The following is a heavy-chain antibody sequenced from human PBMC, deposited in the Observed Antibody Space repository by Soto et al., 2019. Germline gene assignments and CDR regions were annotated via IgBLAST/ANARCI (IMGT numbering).Heavy chain of an antibody. Sequence: PGGSLRLSCAASGFTFSSYAMHWVRQAPGKGLEWVAVISYDGSNKYYADSVKGRFTISRDNSKNTLYLQMNSLRAEDTAVYYCARDDLYGDYVENYYYYYYGMDVWGQGTTVTVSS. J-gene: IGHJ6*02. CDR3: ARDDLYGDYVENYYYYYYGMDV. V-gene: IGHV3-30-3*01. CDR2: ISYDGSNK. D-gene: IGHD4-17*01. CDR1: GFTFSSYA.